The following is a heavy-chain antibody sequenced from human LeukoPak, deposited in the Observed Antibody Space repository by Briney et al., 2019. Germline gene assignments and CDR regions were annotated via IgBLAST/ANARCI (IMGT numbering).Heavy chain of an antibody. V-gene: IGHV1-18*01. D-gene: IGHD6-13*01. CDR2: ISAYNGNT. J-gene: IGHJ5*02. CDR1: GYTFTSYG. Sequence: GASVKVSCKASGYTFTSYGISWVRQAPGQGLEWMGWISAYNGNTNYAQKLQGRVTMTTDTSTSTAYMELRSLRPDDTAVYYCARDAGYSSSWSGGDWFDPWGQGTLVTVSS. CDR3: ARDAGYSSSWSGGDWFDP.